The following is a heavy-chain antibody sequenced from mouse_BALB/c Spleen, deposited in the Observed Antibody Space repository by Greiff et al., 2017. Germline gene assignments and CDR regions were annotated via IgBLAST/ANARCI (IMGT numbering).Heavy chain of an antibody. CDR1: GFTFSSYA. CDR2: ISSGGSYT. D-gene: IGHD2-4*01. CDR3: ARYIYYDYDGFAY. J-gene: IGHJ3*01. Sequence: EVMLVESGGGSVKPGGSLKLSCAASGFTFSSYAMSWVRQSPEKRLEWVAEISSGGSYTYYPDTVTGRFTISRDNAKNTLYLEMSSLRSEDTAMYYCARYIYYDYDGFAYWGQGTLVTVSA. V-gene: IGHV5-9-4*01.